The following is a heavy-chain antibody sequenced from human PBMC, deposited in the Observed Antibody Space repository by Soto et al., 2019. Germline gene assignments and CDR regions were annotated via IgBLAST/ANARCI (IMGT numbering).Heavy chain of an antibody. D-gene: IGHD3-22*01. J-gene: IGHJ4*02. Sequence: PSETLSLTCTVSGDSIRSGGHYWSWIRQHPGKGLEWIGYISYSGSTFYNPSLKSRLSISADTSKSQFSLRLSSVTAADTALYYCARGVSHYDSSGYYPDYWGQEIQVTVSS. V-gene: IGHV4-31*03. CDR3: ARGVSHYDSSGYYPDY. CDR2: ISYSGST. CDR1: GDSIRSGGHY.